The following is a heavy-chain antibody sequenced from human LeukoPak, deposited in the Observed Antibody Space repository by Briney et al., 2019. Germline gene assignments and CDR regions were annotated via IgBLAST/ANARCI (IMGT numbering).Heavy chain of an antibody. Sequence: PGGSLRLSCAASGFTFSDYYMSWIRQAPGKGLEWVSYISSSGSTIYYADSVKGRFTISRDNAKNSLYLQMNSLRAEDTAVYYCARDTYYYDSSGYYDWFDPWGQGTLVTVSS. V-gene: IGHV3-11*04. CDR3: ARDTYYYDSSGYYDWFDP. CDR2: ISSSGSTI. CDR1: GFTFSDYY. D-gene: IGHD3-22*01. J-gene: IGHJ5*02.